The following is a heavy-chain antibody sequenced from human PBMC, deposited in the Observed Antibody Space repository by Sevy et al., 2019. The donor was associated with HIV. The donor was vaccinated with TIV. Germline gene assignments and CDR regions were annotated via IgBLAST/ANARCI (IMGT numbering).Heavy chain of an antibody. D-gene: IGHD5-18*01. Sequence: GGSLRLSCAASGFTFSSYWMSWVRQAPGKGLEWVATMKEDGSERNYVDSVKGRFTISRDNAKNSLYLQMNSLRAEDTAVYYCVREGVGGYSYSLDCCGQGTLVTVS. J-gene: IGHJ4*02. CDR3: VREGVGGYSYSLDC. CDR2: MKEDGSER. CDR1: GFTFSSYW. V-gene: IGHV3-7*01.